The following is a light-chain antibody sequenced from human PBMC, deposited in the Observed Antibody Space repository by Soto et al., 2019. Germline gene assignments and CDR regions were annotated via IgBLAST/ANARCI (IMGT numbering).Light chain of an antibody. CDR3: MKDTHWPLM. Sequence: DVVMTQSPLSLPVTLAQSATISCRSSQSVVYRDGIAYLSWFKQRPGQSPRRLIYKASKRDSVVPDISSGSASGDDFTLTISRAEAENVGVYYCMKDTHWPLMFGRGTKVEF. V-gene: IGKV2-30*01. J-gene: IGKJ1*01. CDR1: QSVVYRDGIAY. CDR2: KAS.